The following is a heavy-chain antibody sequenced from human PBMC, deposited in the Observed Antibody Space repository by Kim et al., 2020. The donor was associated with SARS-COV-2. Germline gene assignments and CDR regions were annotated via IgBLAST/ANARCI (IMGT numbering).Heavy chain of an antibody. V-gene: IGHV3-23*01. D-gene: IGHD1-1*01. Sequence: GGSLRLSCAASGFTFFSYAMSWVRQAPGKGLEWVSTLSGSGNYTYQADSVKGRFTISRDNSKNTLYLQMNSLSAGDTAIYYCAKLEGERRNHFDYWGQGTLVTVSA. CDR3: AKLEGERRNHFDY. CDR2: LSGSGNYT. CDR1: GFTFFSYA. J-gene: IGHJ4*02.